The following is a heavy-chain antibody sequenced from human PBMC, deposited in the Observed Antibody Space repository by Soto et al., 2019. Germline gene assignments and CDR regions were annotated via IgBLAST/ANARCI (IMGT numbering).Heavy chain of an antibody. CDR1: GFTFRDYY. D-gene: IGHD3-10*01. J-gene: IGHJ6*01. CDR3: ARDISPPRYNVYNHAVDV. Sequence: QVQLVESGGALVKPGGSLRVSCAASGFTFRDYYMNWIRQPPGKGLEWVAFISRSGNTINYSDAVKGRFTISRDNADNSLFLQMSALRVEDTAVYFCARDISPPRYNVYNHAVDVWGLGTTVTVSP. V-gene: IGHV3-11*01. CDR2: ISRSGNTI.